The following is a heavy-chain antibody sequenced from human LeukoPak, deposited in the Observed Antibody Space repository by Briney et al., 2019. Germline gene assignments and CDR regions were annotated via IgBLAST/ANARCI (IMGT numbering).Heavy chain of an antibody. CDR1: GYTFSTYG. CDR3: AKVAGDRMDY. CDR2: ISANTGKT. D-gene: IGHD6-13*01. Sequence: ASVKVSCKASGYTFSTYGFCWVRQAPGHGLEWMGWISANTGKTDYAQKFRGRVAMTTDTSTSTTYMELRSLRPDDTAVYFCAKVAGDRMDYWGQGTLDCVST. V-gene: IGHV1-18*01. J-gene: IGHJ4*02.